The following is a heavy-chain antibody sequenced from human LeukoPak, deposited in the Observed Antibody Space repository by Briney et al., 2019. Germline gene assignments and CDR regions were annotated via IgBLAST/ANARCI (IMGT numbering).Heavy chain of an antibody. V-gene: IGHV3-11*04. D-gene: IGHD3-22*01. CDR3: ARVRPGSSGSYYRTS. CDR1: GFPFSDFH. CDR2: ITSGGGFK. Sequence: PGWSLRLSCVGAGFPFSDFHMSWIRQAAGKGREGVSYITSGGGFKYYADSVKGRFSISRENYKNSVFLQMNSLRVEGTAVYYCARVRPGSSGSYYRTSWGQGTLVTVSS. J-gene: IGHJ4*02.